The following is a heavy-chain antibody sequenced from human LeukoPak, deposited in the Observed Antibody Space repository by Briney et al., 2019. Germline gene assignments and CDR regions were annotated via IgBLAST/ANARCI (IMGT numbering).Heavy chain of an antibody. D-gene: IGHD3-3*02. CDR3: ARALPFFPHYFDY. Sequence: SETLSLTCTVSGGSISSYYWSWIRQPPGKGLEWIGYIYYSGSTNYNPSLKSRVTISVDTSKNQFSLKLSSVTAADTAVYYCARALPFFPHYFDYWGQGTLVTVSS. CDR1: GGSISSYY. V-gene: IGHV4-59*01. CDR2: IYYSGST. J-gene: IGHJ4*02.